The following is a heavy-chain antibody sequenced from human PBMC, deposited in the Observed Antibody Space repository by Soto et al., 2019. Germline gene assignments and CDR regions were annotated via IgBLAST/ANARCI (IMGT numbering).Heavy chain of an antibody. CDR1: GVTFRSYA. CDR3: AKYLGGGNYQNPYLFDC. V-gene: IGHV3-23*01. Sequence: ILSCAASGVTFRSYAMTWVRQAPGTGLEWVSRIRDDDNREDYADSVKGRFTISRHNSKNMMYLQMNSLRAEDTAVYYYAKYLGGGNYQNPYLFDCWGQGTLVIVSS. J-gene: IGHJ4*02. CDR2: IRDDDNRE. D-gene: IGHD3-16*02.